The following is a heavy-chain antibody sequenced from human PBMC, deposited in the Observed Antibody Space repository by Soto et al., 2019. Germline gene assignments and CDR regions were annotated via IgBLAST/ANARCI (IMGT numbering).Heavy chain of an antibody. CDR2: ISSDESHK. CDR1: GFTFSTSA. D-gene: IGHD2-2*01. V-gene: IGHV3-30*04. J-gene: IGHJ5*02. CDR3: AKEKISTSCCNWFDP. Sequence: GGSLRLSCAASGFTFSTSAIHWVRQAPGKGLEWVALISSDESHKSYADSVKGRFTISRDNSKNTLYLQMNSLRAEDTAVYYCAKEKISTSCCNWFDPWGQGTLVTVSS.